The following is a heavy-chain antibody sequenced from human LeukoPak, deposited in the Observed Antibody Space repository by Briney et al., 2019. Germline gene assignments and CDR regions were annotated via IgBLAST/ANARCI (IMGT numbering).Heavy chain of an antibody. CDR1: GFTFSSYA. J-gene: IGHJ4*02. CDR2: ISGSGGST. D-gene: IGHD7-27*01. V-gene: IGHV3-23*01. Sequence: GAPLRLSCAASGFTFSSYAMSWVRQAPGKGLEWVSAISGSGGSTYYADSVKGRFTISRDNSKNTLYLQMNSLRAEDTAVYYCAKGLANWGSRAYYFDYWGQGTLVTVSS. CDR3: AKGLANWGSRAYYFDY.